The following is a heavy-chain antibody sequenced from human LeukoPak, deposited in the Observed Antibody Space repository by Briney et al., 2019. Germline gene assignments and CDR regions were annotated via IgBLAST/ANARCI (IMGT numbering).Heavy chain of an antibody. J-gene: IGHJ4*02. CDR3: ARDRRRDGYSSDF. D-gene: IGHD5-24*01. CDR1: GGSISSYY. V-gene: IGHV4-59*12. CDR2: IYYSGST. Sequence: SETLSLTCTVSGGSISSYYWSWIRQPPGKGLEWIGSIYYSGSTSYSPSLKSRVTISVDTSMNQFSLNLKSVTAADTAVYFCARDRRRDGYSSDFWGQGALVTVSS.